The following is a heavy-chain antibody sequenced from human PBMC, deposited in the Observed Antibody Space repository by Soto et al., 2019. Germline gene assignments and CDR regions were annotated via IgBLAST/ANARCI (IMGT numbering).Heavy chain of an antibody. CDR3: ARRVQWLAGYFDY. CDR2: VYSSGNT. D-gene: IGHD6-19*01. Sequence: SETLSLTCTVSGDSITSTGYYWGWIRQPPGKGLEWIGNVYSSGNTYYNLSLKSRLTISVDTSQNQFSLNLRSVTAADTAVYYCARRVQWLAGYFDYWGQGALVTVSS. V-gene: IGHV4-39*01. J-gene: IGHJ4*02. CDR1: GDSITSTGYY.